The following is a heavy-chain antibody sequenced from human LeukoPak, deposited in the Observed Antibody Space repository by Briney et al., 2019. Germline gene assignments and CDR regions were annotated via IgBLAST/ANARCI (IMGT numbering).Heavy chain of an antibody. D-gene: IGHD1-26*01. V-gene: IGHV4-39*01. Sequence: PSETLSLTCTVSGGSISSSSYYWGWIRQPPGKGLEWIGSIYYSGSTYYNPSLKSRVTISVDTSKNQFSLKLSSVTAADTAVYYCASTEWELLNWFDPWGQRTLVTVSS. J-gene: IGHJ5*02. CDR2: IYYSGST. CDR1: GGSISSSSYY. CDR3: ASTEWELLNWFDP.